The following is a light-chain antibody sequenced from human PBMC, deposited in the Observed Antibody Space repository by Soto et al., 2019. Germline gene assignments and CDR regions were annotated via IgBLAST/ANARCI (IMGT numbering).Light chain of an antibody. CDR1: QSVLYSSNNNNY. CDR2: WAS. V-gene: IGKV4-1*01. CDR3: QQYYSTPRT. Sequence: DIVMTQSPDSLAVSLGERATINCKSSQSVLYSSNNNNYLAWYQQKPGQPPKLLIYWASTRESGVPDRFSGSGSGTDFSLTVSSLQAEDVAVYYCQQYYSTPRTFCQGTKLEIK. J-gene: IGKJ2*01.